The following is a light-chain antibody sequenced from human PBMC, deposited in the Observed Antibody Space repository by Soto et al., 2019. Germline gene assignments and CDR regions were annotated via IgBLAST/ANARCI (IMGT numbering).Light chain of an antibody. Sequence: DIQMSQPPATLSATVGDRVTISCRASQNINSWLAWYQQKPGKAPNLLIYEASSLESGVPSRFSGIGSGTEFTLSISSLQPDDFATYYCQKYHGYSMFGQGTKVDIK. CDR2: EAS. J-gene: IGKJ1*01. CDR1: QNINSW. CDR3: QKYHGYSM. V-gene: IGKV1-5*03.